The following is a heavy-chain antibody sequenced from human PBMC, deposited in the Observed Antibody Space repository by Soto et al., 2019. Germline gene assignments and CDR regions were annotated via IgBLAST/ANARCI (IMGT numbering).Heavy chain of an antibody. CDR1: GFTFSSYG. D-gene: IGHD3-22*01. J-gene: IGHJ4*02. V-gene: IGHV3-33*01. CDR3: ARSKFYYDSSYFDY. CDR2: IWYDGSNK. Sequence: PGGSLRLSCAASGFTFSSYGMHWVRQAPGKGLEWVAVIWYDGSNKYYADSVKGRFTISRDNSKNTLYLQMNSLRAEDTAVYYCARSKFYYDSSYFDYWGQGTLVTVSS.